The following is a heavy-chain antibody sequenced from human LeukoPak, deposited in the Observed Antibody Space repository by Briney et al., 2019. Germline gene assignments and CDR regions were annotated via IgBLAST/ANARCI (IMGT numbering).Heavy chain of an antibody. V-gene: IGHV3-21*06. Sequence: GGSLRLSCAASGFTVSSIYMSWVRQAPGKGLEWVASISTVSTYTFYADSVKGRFSISRGNVRNLLYLQMSSLGAEDTAVYYCARDGSGFYLYNYMDVWGKGTTVTVSS. CDR3: ARDGSGFYLYNYMDV. D-gene: IGHD6-25*01. CDR2: ISTVSTYT. J-gene: IGHJ6*03. CDR1: GFTVSSIY.